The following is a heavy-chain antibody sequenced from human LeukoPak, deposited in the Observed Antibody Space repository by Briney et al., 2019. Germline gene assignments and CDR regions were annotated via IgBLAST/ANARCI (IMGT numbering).Heavy chain of an antibody. D-gene: IGHD3-22*01. J-gene: IGHJ4*02. V-gene: IGHV1-18*01. Sequence: GASVKVSCKASGYTFTSYGISWVRQAPGQGLEWMGWISAYNGNTNYAQKLQGRVTMTTDTSTSTAYMELRSLRSDDTAVYYCARDHDSSGYYYGNFDYWGQGTLVTVSS. CDR2: ISAYNGNT. CDR3: ARDHDSSGYYYGNFDY. CDR1: GYTFTSYG.